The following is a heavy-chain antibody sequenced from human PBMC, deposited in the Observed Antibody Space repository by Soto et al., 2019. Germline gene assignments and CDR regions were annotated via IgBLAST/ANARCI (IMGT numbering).Heavy chain of an antibody. CDR3: AKGHNSGYYYSYFQE. CDR2: ISNAAYST. CDR1: GFTFSTYA. J-gene: IGHJ1*01. Sequence: EVQLLESGGGLAQPGGSLRLSCAASGFTFSTYAMYWVRQAPGKGLEWVSAISNAAYSTYYADSVKGRFTISIDNSKSTLYLQMNSLSAKDTAVYYCAKGHNSGYYYSYFQEWGQGTLVTVSS. D-gene: IGHD3-22*01. V-gene: IGHV3-23*01.